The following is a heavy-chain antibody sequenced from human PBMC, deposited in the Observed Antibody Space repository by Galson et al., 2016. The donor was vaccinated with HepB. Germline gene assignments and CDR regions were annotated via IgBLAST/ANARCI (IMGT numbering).Heavy chain of an antibody. D-gene: IGHD1-26*01. Sequence: SLRLSCAASGFTFNRYWMSWVRQVPGKGLEWVANIKQDGSEKYYVGSVKGRFTISRDNAKNSLYLHMNSLRADDTAVYYCARDHSYSGSYYRGLDYWGRGTLVTVSS. V-gene: IGHV3-7*03. J-gene: IGHJ4*02. CDR1: GFTFNRYW. CDR3: ARDHSYSGSYYRGLDY. CDR2: IKQDGSEK.